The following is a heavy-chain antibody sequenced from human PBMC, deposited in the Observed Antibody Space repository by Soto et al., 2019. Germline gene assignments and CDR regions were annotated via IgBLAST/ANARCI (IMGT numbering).Heavy chain of an antibody. V-gene: IGHV4-59*01. J-gene: IGHJ4*02. Sequence: SETLSLTCTVSGGSISSYYWSWIRQPPGKGLEWIGYIYYSGSTNYNPSLKSRVTISVDTSKNQFSLKLSSVTAADTAVYYCARDSSGLDYWGQGTRVTVSS. CDR1: GGSISSYY. D-gene: IGHD3-22*01. CDR3: ARDSSGLDY. CDR2: IYYSGST.